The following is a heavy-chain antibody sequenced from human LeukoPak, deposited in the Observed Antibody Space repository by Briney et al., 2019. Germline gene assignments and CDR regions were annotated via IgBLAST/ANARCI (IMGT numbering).Heavy chain of an antibody. CDR3: ARDYSASGSYDS. Sequence: GGSLRLSCAASGFSISSYWMGWVRQAPGEGLEWVGNIKQDGSAKYYVDSVKGRFTISRDNAKNSLYLQMNSLRAEDMAFYHCARDYSASGSYDSWGQGTLVTVSS. D-gene: IGHD1-26*01. J-gene: IGHJ5*01. V-gene: IGHV3-7*01. CDR1: GFSISSYW. CDR2: IKQDGSAK.